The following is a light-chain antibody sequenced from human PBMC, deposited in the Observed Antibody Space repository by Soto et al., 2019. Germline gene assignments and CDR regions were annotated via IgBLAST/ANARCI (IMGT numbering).Light chain of an antibody. V-gene: IGKV4-1*01. CDR1: QSVLYSSNNKNY. Sequence: DIMMTQSPASLTVSLGERAPINCKSSQSVLYSSNNKNYLAWYQQKPGQPPKLIIYWASTRESGVPDRCSGSGAGTDFTLTISRLQAEDVAVYYCQQYYSTPRTFGQGTKVDI. CDR3: QQYYSTPRT. CDR2: WAS. J-gene: IGKJ1*01.